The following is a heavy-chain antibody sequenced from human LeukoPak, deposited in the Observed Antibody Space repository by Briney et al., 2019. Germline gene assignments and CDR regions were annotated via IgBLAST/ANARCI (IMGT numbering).Heavy chain of an antibody. CDR2: IIPIFGTA. Sequence: SVKVSCKASGGTFSSYAISWVRQAPGQGLEWMGGIIPIFGTANYAQKFQGRVTITADKSTSTAYMELSSLRSEDTAVYYCARNGRGYSYGYYFDYWGQGTLVTVSS. J-gene: IGHJ4*02. V-gene: IGHV1-69*06. CDR1: GGTFSSYA. CDR3: ARNGRGYSYGYYFDY. D-gene: IGHD5-18*01.